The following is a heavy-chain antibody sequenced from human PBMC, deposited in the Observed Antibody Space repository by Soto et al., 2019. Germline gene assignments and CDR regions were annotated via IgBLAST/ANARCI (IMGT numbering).Heavy chain of an antibody. CDR2: IYYSGST. Sequence: SETLSLTCTVSGGSISSYYWSWIRQPPGKGLEWIGYIYYSGSTNYNPSLKSRVTISVDTSKNQFSLKLSSVTAADTAVYYCARTYSSGWSYYFDYWGQGTLVTVSS. J-gene: IGHJ4*02. CDR3: ARTYSSGWSYYFDY. V-gene: IGHV4-59*01. D-gene: IGHD6-19*01. CDR1: GGSISSYY.